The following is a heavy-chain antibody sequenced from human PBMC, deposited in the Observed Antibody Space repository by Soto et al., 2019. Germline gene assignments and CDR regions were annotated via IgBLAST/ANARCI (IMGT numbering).Heavy chain of an antibody. Sequence: PGGSLRLSCAASGFTFRNYWMHWVRQVPGKGLVWVSRINSDGGSTSYADSVKGRFTISRDDSKNTLYLQMNSLKTEDTAVYYCTTVPRYDYVWGRAYYYGIDVWGQGTTVTVSS. J-gene: IGHJ6*02. CDR1: GFTFRNYW. V-gene: IGHV3-74*01. D-gene: IGHD3-16*01. CDR2: INSDGGST. CDR3: TTVPRYDYVWGRAYYYGIDV.